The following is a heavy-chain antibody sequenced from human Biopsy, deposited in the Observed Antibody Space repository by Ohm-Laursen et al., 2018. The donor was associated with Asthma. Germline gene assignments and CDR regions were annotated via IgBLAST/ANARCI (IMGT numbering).Heavy chain of an antibody. Sequence: LSLTCAASGFTFSSYSMNWVRQAPGKGLEWVSYISSSSSTIYYADSVKGRFTISRDNAKNSLYLQMNSLRDEDKAVYYCARMITIFGVVSRGMDVWGQGTTVTVSS. D-gene: IGHD3-3*01. CDR3: ARMITIFGVVSRGMDV. J-gene: IGHJ6*02. CDR1: GFTFSSYS. CDR2: ISSSSSTI. V-gene: IGHV3-48*02.